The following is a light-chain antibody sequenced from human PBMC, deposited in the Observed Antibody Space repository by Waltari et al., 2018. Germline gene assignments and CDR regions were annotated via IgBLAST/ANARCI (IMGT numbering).Light chain of an antibody. CDR2: DAS. CDR3: QQRRNWPIT. J-gene: IGKJ5*01. Sequence: EIVLTQSPATLSLPPGEGATLSCRASQSVDYYLAWYQQKPGQDPRLLIHDASNRASGVPARFSGSGSGTDFSLTISSLEPEDFSVYYCQQRRNWPITFGQGTRLEIK. V-gene: IGKV3-11*01. CDR1: QSVDYY.